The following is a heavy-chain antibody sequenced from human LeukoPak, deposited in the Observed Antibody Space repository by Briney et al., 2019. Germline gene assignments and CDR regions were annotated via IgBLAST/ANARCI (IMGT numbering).Heavy chain of an antibody. J-gene: IGHJ3*02. CDR2: INHSGST. CDR3: ARGPPYYDFWSGYYPMGAFDI. D-gene: IGHD3-3*01. CDR1: GGSFSGYY. V-gene: IGHV4-34*01. Sequence: PSETLSLTCAVYGGSFSGYYWSWIRQPPGKGLEWIGEINHSGSTNYNPPLKSRVTISVDTSKNQFSLKLSSVTAADTAVYYCARGPPYYDFWSGYYPMGAFDIWGQGTMVTVSS.